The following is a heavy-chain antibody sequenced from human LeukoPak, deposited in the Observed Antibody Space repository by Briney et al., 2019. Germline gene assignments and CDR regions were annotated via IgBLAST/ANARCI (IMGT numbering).Heavy chain of an antibody. CDR3: VRDGGVDGYDLLDY. Sequence: PGGSLRLSCAASGFTFSNYWMTWVRQAPGKGLEWVAHINQDGSKAYYMDSVKARFTVSRDNAENSVSLHMNSLGAEDTAVYYCVRDGGVDGYDLLDYWGQGSLVTVSS. CDR1: GFTFSNYW. V-gene: IGHV3-7*01. D-gene: IGHD5-24*01. J-gene: IGHJ4*02. CDR2: INQDGSKA.